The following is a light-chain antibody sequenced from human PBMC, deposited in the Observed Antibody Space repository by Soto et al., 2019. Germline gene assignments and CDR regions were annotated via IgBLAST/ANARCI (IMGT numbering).Light chain of an antibody. Sequence: QSALTQPASVSGSPGQSITISCTGTSSDVGGYNYVSWYQQHPGKAPKLMIYEVSNRPSGVSNRFSGSKSGNTASLTISGLQAEDEADYYCSSYTSSSHNYVLGTGTKVTVL. V-gene: IGLV2-14*01. CDR3: SSYTSSSHNYV. J-gene: IGLJ1*01. CDR2: EVS. CDR1: SSDVGGYNY.